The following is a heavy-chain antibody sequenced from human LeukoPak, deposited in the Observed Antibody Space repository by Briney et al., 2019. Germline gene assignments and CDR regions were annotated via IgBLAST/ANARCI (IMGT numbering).Heavy chain of an antibody. CDR1: VGSFSGYY. CDR2: INHSGST. Sequence: KPSETLSLTCAVYVGSFSGYYWSWIRQPPGKGLEWIGEINHSGSTNYNPSLKSRVTISVDTSKNQFSLKLSSVTAADTAVYYCARPNSSGWYQQGMDVWGQGTTVTVSS. CDR3: ARPNSSGWYQQGMDV. V-gene: IGHV4-34*01. D-gene: IGHD6-19*01. J-gene: IGHJ6*02.